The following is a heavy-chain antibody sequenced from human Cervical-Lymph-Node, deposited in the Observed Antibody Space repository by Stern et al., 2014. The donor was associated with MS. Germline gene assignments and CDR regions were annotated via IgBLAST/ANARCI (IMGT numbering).Heavy chain of an antibody. D-gene: IGHD3-9*01. CDR1: GYTFTSYN. J-gene: IGHJ4*02. V-gene: IGHV1-46*03. Sequence: QMQLVESGAEVKKPGASVKVSCQASGYTFTSYNIHWVRQAPGQGLEWMGTIKPSDGGSSYAQKFQGRVTMTRDTSTSTGYMELSSLRSEDTAVYYCARAHYDIFTAYYPDYWGQGTLVIVSS. CDR3: ARAHYDIFTAYYPDY. CDR2: IKPSDGGS.